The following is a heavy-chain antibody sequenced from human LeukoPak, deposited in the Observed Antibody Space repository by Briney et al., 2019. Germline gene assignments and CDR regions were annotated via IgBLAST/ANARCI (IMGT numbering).Heavy chain of an antibody. CDR2: IYYTGST. CDR3: ARLDRTSPLRDY. D-gene: IGHD1-7*01. J-gene: IGHJ4*02. V-gene: IGHV4-39*01. Sequence: SETLSLTCTVSGGSISSSSYYWGWIRQPPGKGLEWIGSIYYTGSTYYNPSLKSRFTISVDTSKNQFSLKLSSGTAADTAVYYCARLDRTSPLRDYWGQGTLVTVSS. CDR1: GGSISSSSYY.